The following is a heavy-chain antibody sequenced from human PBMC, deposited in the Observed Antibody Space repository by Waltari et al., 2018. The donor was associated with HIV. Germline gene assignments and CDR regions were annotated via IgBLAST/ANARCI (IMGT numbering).Heavy chain of an antibody. D-gene: IGHD6-6*01. J-gene: IGHJ4*01. CDR3: ARRGDTFVFKYFFDV. V-gene: IGHV1-69*05. CDR2: IVPIIDTA. Sequence: QVQLVQSGDEGKKPGSSVRVSCQASGTPFVKFGIRFGRLAPGQGLEWIGGIVPIIDTANYAQTYQGRVTITTNDTTNTAYMDLRNLRLDDTAIYFCARRGDTFVFKYFFDVWGQGTLVTVAP. CDR1: GTPFVKFG.